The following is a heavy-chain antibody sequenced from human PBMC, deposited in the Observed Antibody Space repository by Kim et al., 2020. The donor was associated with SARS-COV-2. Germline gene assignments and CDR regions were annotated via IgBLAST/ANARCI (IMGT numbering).Heavy chain of an antibody. V-gene: IGHV1-2*06. D-gene: IGHD5-12*01. J-gene: IGHJ4*02. Sequence: ASVKVSCKASGYTFTGYYMHWVRQAPGQGLEWMGRINPNSGGTNYAQKFQGRVTMTRDTSISTAYMELSRLRSDDTAVYYCARDFGPIVATNDDMEYWGQGTLVTVSS. CDR3: ARDFGPIVATNDDMEY. CDR2: INPNSGGT. CDR1: GYTFTGYY.